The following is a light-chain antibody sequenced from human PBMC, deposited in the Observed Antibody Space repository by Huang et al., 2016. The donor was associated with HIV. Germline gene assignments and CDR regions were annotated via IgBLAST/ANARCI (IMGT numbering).Light chain of an antibody. CDR3: QQYGTLPYT. Sequence: EIVLTPSPVTLSLSPGEGASLSCRASQGVNNSYLAWYQQKPGQAPRLLIFGASNRATGVPHRFRGSWSGTDCTLTISGLDPEDFAVYYCQQYGTLPYTFGQGTKLEI. CDR1: QGVNNSY. J-gene: IGKJ2*01. CDR2: GAS. V-gene: IGKV3-20*01.